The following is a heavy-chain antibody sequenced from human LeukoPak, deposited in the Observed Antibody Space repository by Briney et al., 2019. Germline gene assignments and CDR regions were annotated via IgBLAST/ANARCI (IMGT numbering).Heavy chain of an antibody. J-gene: IGHJ4*02. V-gene: IGHV3-33*08. CDR2: IWYDGSNK. Sequence: PGGSLRLSCVVSGFSLSSDAMSWARQAPGKGLEWVAVIWYDGSNKYYADSVKGRFTISRDNSKNTLYLQMNSLRAEDTAVYYCARALHFEGFGPFDYWGQGTLVTVSS. CDR1: GFSLSSDA. CDR3: ARALHFEGFGPFDY. D-gene: IGHD3-16*01.